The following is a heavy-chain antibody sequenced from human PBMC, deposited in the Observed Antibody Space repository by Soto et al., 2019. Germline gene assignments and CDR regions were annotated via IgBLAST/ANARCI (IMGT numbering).Heavy chain of an antibody. V-gene: IGHV4-59*01. CDR3: ARSPAGQQPVYYYYGMDV. CDR1: GGSISSYY. D-gene: IGHD6-13*01. Sequence: SETLSLTCTVSGGSISSYYWSWIRQPPGKGLEWIGYIYYSGSTNYNPSLKSRVTISVDTSKNQFSLKLSSVTAADTAVYYCARSPAGQQPVYYYYGMDVWGQGTTVTVSS. J-gene: IGHJ6*02. CDR2: IYYSGST.